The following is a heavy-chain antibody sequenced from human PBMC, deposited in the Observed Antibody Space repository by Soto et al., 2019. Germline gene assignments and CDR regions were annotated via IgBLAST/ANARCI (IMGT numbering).Heavy chain of an antibody. J-gene: IGHJ4*02. Sequence: QVQLVESGGGVVQPGRSLRLSCAASGFTFSTYGMHWVRQAPGKGLEWVAVISYDGNNKYYADSVKGRFTIARDNSKNTLFLQMDSPRAEDTAVYYCAKDHLPSTVTTPGYWGQGTLVTVSS. CDR2: ISYDGNNK. V-gene: IGHV3-30*18. CDR3: AKDHLPSTVTTPGY. D-gene: IGHD4-17*01. CDR1: GFTFSTYG.